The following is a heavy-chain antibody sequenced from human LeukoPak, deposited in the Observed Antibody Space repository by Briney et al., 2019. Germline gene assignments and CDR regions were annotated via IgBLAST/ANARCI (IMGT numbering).Heavy chain of an antibody. Sequence: GGSQRLSCAASGFTFSSYWMHWVRQAPGKGLVWVSRINSDGSSTSYADSVKGRLTISRDNAKNTLYLQMNSLRVEDTAVYYCARGDGYAQRDWGQGTLVTVPS. D-gene: IGHD5-12*01. CDR2: INSDGSST. CDR3: ARGDGYAQRD. V-gene: IGHV3-74*01. J-gene: IGHJ4*02. CDR1: GFTFSSYW.